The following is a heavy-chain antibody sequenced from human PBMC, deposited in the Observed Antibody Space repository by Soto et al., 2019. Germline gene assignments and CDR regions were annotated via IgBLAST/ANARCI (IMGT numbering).Heavy chain of an antibody. Sequence: QVQLVQSGAEVKKPGASVKVSCKASGYTFTSYGISWVRQAPGQGLEWMGWISAYNGNTNYAQKLQGRVTMTTDTSTSTAHMELRGLRSDDPAVYYCARESSSSCHDSWGQGTLVTVSS. CDR1: GYTFTSYG. CDR3: ARESSSSCHDS. V-gene: IGHV1-18*01. D-gene: IGHD6-13*01. CDR2: ISAYNGNT. J-gene: IGHJ4*02.